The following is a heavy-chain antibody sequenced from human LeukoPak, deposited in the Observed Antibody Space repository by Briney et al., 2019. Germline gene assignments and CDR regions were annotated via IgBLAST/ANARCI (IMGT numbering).Heavy chain of an antibody. Sequence: ASVKVSCKASGYTFTSYYMHWVRQAPGQGLEWMGIINPSDGSTTYAQKFQGRVTMTRDTSTSTVYMELSSLRSEDTAVYYCARDAHELRYFDWVTYFGYWGQGTLVTVSS. CDR1: GYTFTSYY. J-gene: IGHJ4*02. D-gene: IGHD3-9*01. V-gene: IGHV1-46*01. CDR3: ARDAHELRYFDWVTYFGY. CDR2: INPSDGST.